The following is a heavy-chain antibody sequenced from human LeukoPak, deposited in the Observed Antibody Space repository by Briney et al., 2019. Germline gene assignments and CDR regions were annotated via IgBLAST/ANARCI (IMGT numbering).Heavy chain of an antibody. CDR1: GFTFSNAW. J-gene: IGHJ6*03. D-gene: IGHD6-13*01. V-gene: IGHV3-15*01. CDR2: IKSKTDGGTT. Sequence: GGSLRLSCAASGFTFSNAWMRWVRQAPGKGLEWVGRIKSKTDGGTTDYAAPVKGRFTISRDDSKNTLYLQMNSLKTEDTAVYYCTTAGIEQQLVLYYYYMDVWGKGTTVTVSS. CDR3: TTAGIEQQLVLYYYYMDV.